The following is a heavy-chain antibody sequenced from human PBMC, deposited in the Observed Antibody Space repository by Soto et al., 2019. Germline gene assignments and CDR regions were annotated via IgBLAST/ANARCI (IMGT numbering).Heavy chain of an antibody. Sequence: LRLSCAASGFTFSDYYMSWIRQPPGKGLEWIGYIYYSGSTYYNPSLKSRVTISVDTSKNQFSLKLSSVTAADTAVYYCARDKVGTGIDYFDYWGQGTLVTVSS. CDR1: GFTFSDYY. CDR2: IYYSGST. J-gene: IGHJ4*02. V-gene: IGHV4-30-4*08. CDR3: ARDKVGTGIDYFDY. D-gene: IGHD1-1*01.